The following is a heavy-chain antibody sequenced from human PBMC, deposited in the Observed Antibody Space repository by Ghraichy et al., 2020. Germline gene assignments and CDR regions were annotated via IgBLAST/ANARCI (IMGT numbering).Heavy chain of an antibody. Sequence: GGSLRLSCAASGFTFSSNAMSWVRQAPGKGLEWVSVISGSGGSTYYADSVKGRFTISRDNSKNTLYLQMNSLRAEDTAVYYCAKGFGNYYSFDYWGQGTLVTVPS. CDR2: ISGSGGST. V-gene: IGHV3-23*01. J-gene: IGHJ4*02. D-gene: IGHD1-26*01. CDR1: GFTFSSNA. CDR3: AKGFGNYYSFDY.